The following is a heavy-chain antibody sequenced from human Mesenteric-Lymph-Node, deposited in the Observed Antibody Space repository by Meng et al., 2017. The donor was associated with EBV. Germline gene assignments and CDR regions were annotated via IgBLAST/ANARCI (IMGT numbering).Heavy chain of an antibody. Sequence: QVQVVQSGYELRKPGASVKISCKASGYIFNKYEMNWIRQAPGQGLEWMGWINTNTGNPTYAQDFTGRFVFSVDTSVSTAYLQISSLESDDTAVYYCARFDWLAHFWGQGTLVTVSS. V-gene: IGHV7-4-1*02. CDR2: INTNTGNP. J-gene: IGHJ4*02. CDR3: ARFDWLAHF. CDR1: GYIFNKYE. D-gene: IGHD3-9*01.